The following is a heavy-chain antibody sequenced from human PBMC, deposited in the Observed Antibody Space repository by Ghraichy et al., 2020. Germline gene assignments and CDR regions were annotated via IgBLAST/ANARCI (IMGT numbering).Heavy chain of an antibody. CDR1: GFTFSSYW. V-gene: IGHV3-7*03. CDR3: AREIGSYSSGWYPHY. Sequence: GALRLSCAASGFTFSSYWMSWVRQAPGKGLEWVANIKQDGSEKYYVDSVKGRFTISRDNAKNSLYLQMNSLRAEDTAVYYCAREIGSYSSGWYPHYWGQGTLVTVSS. CDR2: IKQDGSEK. D-gene: IGHD6-19*01. J-gene: IGHJ4*02.